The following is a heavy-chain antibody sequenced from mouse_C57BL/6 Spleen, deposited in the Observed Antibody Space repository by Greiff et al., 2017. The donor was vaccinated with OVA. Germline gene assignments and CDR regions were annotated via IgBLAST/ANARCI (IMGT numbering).Heavy chain of an antibody. CDR2: IRNKANGYTT. CDR1: GFTFTDYY. Sequence: EVQLMESGGGLVQPGGSLSLSCAASGFTFTDYYMSWVRQPPGKALEWLGFIRNKANGYTTEYSASVKGRFTISRDNSQSILYLQMNALRAEDSATYYCARYIGIKRYFDVWGTGTTVTVSS. D-gene: IGHD2-4*01. V-gene: IGHV7-3*01. J-gene: IGHJ1*03. CDR3: ARYIGIKRYFDV.